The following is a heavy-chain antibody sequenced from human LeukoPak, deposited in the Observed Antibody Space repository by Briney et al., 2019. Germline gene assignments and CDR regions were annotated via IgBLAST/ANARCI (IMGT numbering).Heavy chain of an antibody. D-gene: IGHD3-10*01. J-gene: IGHJ1*01. Sequence: GGSLRLSWEGSGFPFATYGITWVRHAPGRGRGWVATISGSGVSIYYADSVKDRFTISRDNNENTVSLQMNSLRVEDTALYYCAKVGWYGDLEHWGQGTQVAVSS. CDR1: GFPFATYG. V-gene: IGHV3-23*01. CDR3: AKVGWYGDLEH. CDR2: ISGSGVSI.